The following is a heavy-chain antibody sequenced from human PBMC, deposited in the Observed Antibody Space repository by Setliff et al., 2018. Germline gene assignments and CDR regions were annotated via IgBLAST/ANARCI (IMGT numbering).Heavy chain of an antibody. V-gene: IGHV3-23*01. CDR3: ARGISGSYYFYYGMDV. CDR1: GFSFSSYA. J-gene: IGHJ6*02. Sequence: GGSLRLSCAASGFSFSSYAMSWVRQAPGKGLEWVSSIIGSGISTYYADSVQGRFTISRDNSKNTLYLQMNSLRPEDTAVYHCARGISGSYYFYYGMDVWGQGTTVTVSS. D-gene: IGHD1-26*01. CDR2: IIGSGIST.